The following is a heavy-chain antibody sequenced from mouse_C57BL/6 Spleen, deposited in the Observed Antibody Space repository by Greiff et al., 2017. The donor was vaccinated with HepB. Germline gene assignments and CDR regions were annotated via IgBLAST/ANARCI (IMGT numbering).Heavy chain of an antibody. CDR1: GYTFTSYW. V-gene: IGHV1-59*01. J-gene: IGHJ2*01. CDR2: IDPSDSYT. D-gene: IGHD3-2*02. Sequence: QVQLKQPGAELVRPGTSVKLSCKASGYTFTSYWMHWVKQRPGQGLEWIGVIDPSDSYTNYNQKFKGKATLTVDTSSSTAYMQLSSLTSEDSAVYYCARSGRTAQAPNYWGQGTTLTVSS. CDR3: ARSGRTAQAPNY.